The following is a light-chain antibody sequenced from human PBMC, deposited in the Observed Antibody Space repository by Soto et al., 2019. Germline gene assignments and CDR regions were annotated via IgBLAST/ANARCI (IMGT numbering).Light chain of an antibody. CDR1: QSVSRSY. CDR2: GAS. J-gene: IGKJ1*01. CDR3: HHYET. Sequence: PPERVPLSYMHRQSVSRSYLGWYQQKPGQSPRLLMYGASIRASGAPDRFSGGGSGTEFTLTISRLEPEDFTVYYCHHYETFGQGTKVDIK. V-gene: IGKV3-20*01.